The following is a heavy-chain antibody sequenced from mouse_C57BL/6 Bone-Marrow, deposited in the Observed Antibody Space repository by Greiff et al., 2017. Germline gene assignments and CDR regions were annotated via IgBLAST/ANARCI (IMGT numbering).Heavy chain of an antibody. CDR1: GFNIKDDY. CDR3: TTWALLWYFDV. V-gene: IGHV14-4*01. D-gene: IGHD3-1*01. J-gene: IGHJ1*03. Sequence: EVQLQQSGAELVRPGASVKLSCTASGFNIKDDYMHWVKQRPEQGLEWIGWIDPENGDTEYASKFQGKATITADTSSNTAYLQRSSLTSEDTAVYYCTTWALLWYFDVWGTGTTVTVSS. CDR2: IDPENGDT.